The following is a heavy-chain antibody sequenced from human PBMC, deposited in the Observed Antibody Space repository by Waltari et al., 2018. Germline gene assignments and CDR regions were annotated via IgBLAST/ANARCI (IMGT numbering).Heavy chain of an antibody. V-gene: IGHV3-23*01. CDR2: ISGSGYTT. D-gene: IGHD2-15*01. Sequence: EVQLLESGGGLIQPGGSLRLSCAASGFTFNNYAMTWVRQAPGKGLEWVSTISGSGYTTYYADSVKGRFTISRDNSKSTLYLQMNSLRAEDTASYYCAKGRGPYCSGGSCYIDYWGQGTLVTVSS. CDR3: AKGRGPYCSGGSCYIDY. CDR1: GFTFNNYA. J-gene: IGHJ4*02.